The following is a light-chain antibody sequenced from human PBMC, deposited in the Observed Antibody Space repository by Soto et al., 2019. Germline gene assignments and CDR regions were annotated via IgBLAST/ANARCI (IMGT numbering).Light chain of an antibody. CDR3: QLYNSYSQA. Sequence: DIQMTQSPSTLSGSVGDRVTITCRASQTISSWLAWYQQKPGKAPKLLIYKASTLKSGVPSRFSGSGSGTEFTLTISSLQPDDFATYSCQLYNSYSQAFGHGTKV. V-gene: IGKV1-5*03. CDR1: QTISSW. J-gene: IGKJ1*01. CDR2: KAS.